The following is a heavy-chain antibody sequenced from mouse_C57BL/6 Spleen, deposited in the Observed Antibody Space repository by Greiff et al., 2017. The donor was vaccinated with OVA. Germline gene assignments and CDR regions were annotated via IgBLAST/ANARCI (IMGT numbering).Heavy chain of an antibody. Sequence: EVNVVESEGGLVQPGSSMKLSCTASGFTFSDYYMAWVRQVPEKGLEWVANINYDGSSTYYLDSLKSRFIISRDNAKNILYLQMSSLKSEDTATYYCARVDYDYDGAMDYWGQGTSVTVSS. CDR2: INYDGSST. J-gene: IGHJ4*01. CDR1: GFTFSDYY. D-gene: IGHD2-4*01. V-gene: IGHV5-16*01. CDR3: ARVDYDYDGAMDY.